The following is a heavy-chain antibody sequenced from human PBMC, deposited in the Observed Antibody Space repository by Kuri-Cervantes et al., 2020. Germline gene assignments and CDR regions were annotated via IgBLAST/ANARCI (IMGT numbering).Heavy chain of an antibody. J-gene: IGHJ4*02. CDR2: IKQDGSEK. CDR3: AKDCRTPPGIAAAGPDY. V-gene: IGHV3-7*01. Sequence: GESLKISCVASGFTFSSYWMSWVRQAPGKGLEWVANIKQDGSEKYYVDSLKGRFTISRDNSKNTLYLQMNSLRAEDTAVYYCAKDCRTPPGIAAAGPDYWGQGTLVTVSS. CDR1: GFTFSSYW. D-gene: IGHD6-13*01.